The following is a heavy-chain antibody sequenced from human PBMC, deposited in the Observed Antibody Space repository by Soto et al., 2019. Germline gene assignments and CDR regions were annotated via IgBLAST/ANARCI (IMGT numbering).Heavy chain of an antibody. CDR2: SRDKAHSYTT. CDR1: AFTFSDHF. CDR3: ARNLAYGGGYTFDY. Sequence: EVQLVESGGGLVQPGGSLRLSCEVSAFTFSDHFIDWVRQAPGKGLEWVGRSRDKAHSYTTEYAASVKGRFTISRDDSRNSLYLQMYSLKTEDTAVYYCARNLAYGGGYTFDYWGQGTLVTVSS. J-gene: IGHJ4*02. D-gene: IGHD2-21*01. V-gene: IGHV3-72*01.